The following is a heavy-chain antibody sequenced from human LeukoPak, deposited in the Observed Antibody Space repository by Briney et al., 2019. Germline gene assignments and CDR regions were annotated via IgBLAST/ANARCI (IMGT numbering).Heavy chain of an antibody. Sequence: GGSLRLSCVASGLTSSSYGMHWVRQAPGKGLEWVALIPKDGSNKYYGDSVKSRFTISRDISKNTLILQMNSLRAEDTAVYYCAKDRSNWFDAWGQGTLVTVSS. V-gene: IGHV3-30*02. CDR1: GLTSSSYG. CDR2: IPKDGSNK. D-gene: IGHD2/OR15-2a*01. J-gene: IGHJ5*02. CDR3: AKDRSNWFDA.